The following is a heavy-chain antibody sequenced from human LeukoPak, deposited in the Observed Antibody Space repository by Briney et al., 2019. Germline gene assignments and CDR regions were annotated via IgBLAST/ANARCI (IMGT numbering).Heavy chain of an antibody. CDR2: IIPILGIA. V-gene: IGHV1-69*04. Sequence: GASVKVSCKASGGTFSSYAISWVRQAPGQGLEWMGRIIPILGIANYAQKFQGRVTITADKSTSTAYMELSSLRSEDTAVYYCARDGVDTGSYYYYYMDVWGKGTTVTVSS. CDR1: GGTFSSYA. CDR3: ARDGVDTGSYYYYYMDV. D-gene: IGHD5-18*01. J-gene: IGHJ6*03.